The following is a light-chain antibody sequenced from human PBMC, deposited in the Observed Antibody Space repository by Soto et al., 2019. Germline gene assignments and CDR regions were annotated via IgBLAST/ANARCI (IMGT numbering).Light chain of an antibody. Sequence: QSALTQPASVSGSHGQSITISCTGASSDVGDYNYVSWYQHHPGKAPKLLIYEVNNRPSGVSDRFSGSKSGNVASLTISWLQAEDEADYYCISYTSSSTYVFGTGTKLTVL. CDR2: EVN. V-gene: IGLV2-14*01. CDR1: SSDVGDYNY. J-gene: IGLJ1*01. CDR3: ISYTSSSTYV.